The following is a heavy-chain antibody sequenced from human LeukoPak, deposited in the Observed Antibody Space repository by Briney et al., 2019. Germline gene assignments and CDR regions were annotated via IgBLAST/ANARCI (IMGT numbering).Heavy chain of an antibody. CDR3: ASERGAESYYFDY. V-gene: IGHV4-4*02. J-gene: IGHJ4*02. CDR1: GGSISSSNW. Sequence: SETLSLTCAVSGGSISSSNWWSWVRQPPGKGLEWIGEIYHSGSTNYNPSLKSRVTISVDTSKNQFSLKLSSVTAADTAVYYCASERGAESYYFDYWGQGTLATVSS. D-gene: IGHD3-10*01. CDR2: IYHSGST.